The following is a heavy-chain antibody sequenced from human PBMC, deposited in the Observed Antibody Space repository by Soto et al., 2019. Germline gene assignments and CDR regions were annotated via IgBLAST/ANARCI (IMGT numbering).Heavy chain of an antibody. CDR2: LDWNGVSI. D-gene: IGHD5-12*01. V-gene: IGHV3-9*01. CDR3: AKDIARYSGYEGAFDI. Sequence: VQLVESGGGLVQPGRSLRLSCAASGFSFDDYVMHWVRQGPGKGLEWVSGLDWNGVSIGYADSVKGRFNISRDNAKNSLYLQMNSLRSEDTALYYCAKDIARYSGYEGAFDIWGQGTMVTVSS. CDR1: GFSFDDYV. J-gene: IGHJ3*02.